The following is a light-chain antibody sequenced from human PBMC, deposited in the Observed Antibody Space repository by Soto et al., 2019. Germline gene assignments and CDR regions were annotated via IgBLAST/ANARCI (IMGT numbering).Light chain of an antibody. CDR2: DAS. CDR3: QQRSNWPYLT. J-gene: IGKJ4*01. Sequence: EIGLTQSPDTLSLSPGERATLSCRASQSVSGYLGWYQQKPGQAPRLLIYDASNRAYGVPARFRGSGSGTNFALTIASLEPEDFAVYYCQQRSNWPYLTFGGGTRV. CDR1: QSVSGY. V-gene: IGKV3-11*01.